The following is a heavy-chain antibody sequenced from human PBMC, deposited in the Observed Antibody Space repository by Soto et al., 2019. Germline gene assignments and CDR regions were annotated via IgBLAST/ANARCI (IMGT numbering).Heavy chain of an antibody. Sequence: GGSLRLSCEASGFTFNIYAMTWVRQAPGKGLEWVSNIGSTGTTTYYADSVKGRFAISRDNSKNTLYLQMNSLRAEDTAVYYCARGDGYSYFDYWGQGTLVTVSS. J-gene: IGHJ4*02. CDR3: ARGDGYSYFDY. CDR1: GFTFNIYA. V-gene: IGHV3-23*01. D-gene: IGHD5-12*01. CDR2: IGSTGTTT.